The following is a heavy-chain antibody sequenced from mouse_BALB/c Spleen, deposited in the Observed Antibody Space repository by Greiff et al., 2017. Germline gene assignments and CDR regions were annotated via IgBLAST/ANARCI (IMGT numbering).Heavy chain of an antibody. J-gene: IGHJ2*01. D-gene: IGHD3-2*02. CDR2: LYPGDGDT. CDR3: ARSGYHRIFDG. CDR1: GYTFTSYW. V-gene: IGHV1-87*01. Sequence: QVQLQQSGAELARPGASVKLSCKASGYTFTSYWMQWVKQRPGQGLEWIGALYPGDGDTRYTQKFKGKATLTADKSSSTAYRQLSSLASEDSAVYYWARSGYHRIFDGWGQGSTHTVAS.